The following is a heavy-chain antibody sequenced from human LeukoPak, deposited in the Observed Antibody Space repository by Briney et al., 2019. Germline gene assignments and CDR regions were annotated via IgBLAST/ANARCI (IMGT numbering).Heavy chain of an antibody. CDR3: AREGAGFDY. CDR1: GYTFTIYD. D-gene: IGHD1-26*01. CDR2: INPNSGGT. Sequence: ASVTVSFTASGYTFTIYDMHWVRQAPGQGLEWMGLINPNSGGTNYAQKYQGRVTMTRDTSISTAYMELSRLRSDDTAVYYCAREGAGFDYWGQGTLVTVSS. V-gene: IGHV1-2*02. J-gene: IGHJ4*02.